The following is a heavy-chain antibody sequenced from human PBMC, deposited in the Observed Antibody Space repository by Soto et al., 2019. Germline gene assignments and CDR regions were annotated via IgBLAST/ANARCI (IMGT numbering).Heavy chain of an antibody. CDR2: IIPIFGTA. J-gene: IGHJ6*02. D-gene: IGHD3-22*01. Sequence: ASVKVSCKASGGTFSSYAISWVRQAPGQGLEWMGGIIPIFGTANYAQKFQGRVTITADESTSTAYMELSSLRSEDTAVYYCARDTFDYDSSGYYGYYGMDVWGQGTTVTVSS. CDR1: GGTFSSYA. CDR3: ARDTFDYDSSGYYGYYGMDV. V-gene: IGHV1-69*13.